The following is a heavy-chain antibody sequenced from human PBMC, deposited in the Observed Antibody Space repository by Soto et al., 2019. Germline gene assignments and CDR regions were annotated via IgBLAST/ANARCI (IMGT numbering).Heavy chain of an antibody. D-gene: IGHD2-8*01. V-gene: IGHV4-34*01. CDR1: GGSFSGYY. CDR3: ARGGLMVYAMFDY. J-gene: IGHJ4*02. CDR2: INHSGST. Sequence: QVQLQQWGAVLLKPSETLSLTCAVYGGSFSGYYWSWIRQPPGKGLEWIGEINHSGSTKYNPSLKSRVTISGDTSKNQFSLRLSSVTAADTALYYCARGGLMVYAMFDYWGQGTLVTVSS.